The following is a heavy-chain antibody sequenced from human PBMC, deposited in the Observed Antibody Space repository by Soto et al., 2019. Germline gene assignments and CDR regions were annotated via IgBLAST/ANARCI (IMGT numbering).Heavy chain of an antibody. CDR3: ATGIVGATLAS. Sequence: GASVKVSCKASGYTFTCYYMHWVRQAPGKGLEWMGGFDPEDGETIYAQKFQGRVTMTEDTSTDTGDMELSSLRTEDTAVYYCATGIVGATLASWGQGTLVTVSS. V-gene: IGHV1-24*01. CDR1: GYTFTCYY. J-gene: IGHJ5*02. CDR2: FDPEDGET. D-gene: IGHD1-26*01.